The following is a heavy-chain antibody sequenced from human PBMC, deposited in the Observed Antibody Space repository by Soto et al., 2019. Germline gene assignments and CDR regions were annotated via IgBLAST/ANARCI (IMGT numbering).Heavy chain of an antibody. Sequence: GGSLRLSCAASGFTFSRDSMNWVRQAPGKGLEWVSYISSSGSTIYYADSVKGRFTIARDNAQNSLYLQMNSLRAEDTAVYYCARDRLYYYGSGVFDPWGQGTPVTVSS. CDR3: ARDRLYYYGSGVFDP. D-gene: IGHD3-10*01. CDR2: ISSSGSTI. CDR1: GFTFSRDS. J-gene: IGHJ5*02. V-gene: IGHV3-48*04.